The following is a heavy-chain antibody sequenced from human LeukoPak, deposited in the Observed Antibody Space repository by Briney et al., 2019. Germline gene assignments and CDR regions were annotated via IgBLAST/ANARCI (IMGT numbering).Heavy chain of an antibody. V-gene: IGHV1-18*04. J-gene: IGHJ3*02. CDR3: ARDLSVVTAFGQHSFDI. D-gene: IGHD2-21*02. Sequence: ASVKVSCKASGYTFTNYYIHWVRQAPGQGLEWMGWISAYNGKTNYAQKLQGRVTMTTDTSTSTAYMELRSLRSDDTAVYYCARDLSVVTAFGQHSFDIWGQGTMVTVSS. CDR1: GYTFTNYY. CDR2: ISAYNGKT.